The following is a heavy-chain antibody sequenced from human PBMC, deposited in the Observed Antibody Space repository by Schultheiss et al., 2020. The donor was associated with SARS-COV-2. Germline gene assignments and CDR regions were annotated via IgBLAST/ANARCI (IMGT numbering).Heavy chain of an antibody. D-gene: IGHD5-18*01. J-gene: IGHJ4*02. CDR2: IIPIFGAA. CDR3: ARGHDVPSVDTAMVRGGFDY. V-gene: IGHV1-69*13. CDR1: GGTFSSYA. Sequence: SVKVSCKASGGTFSSYAISWVRQAPGHGLEWMGGIIPIFGAANYAHKFQGRVTITADESTSTAYMELSSLRSEDTAVYYCARGHDVPSVDTAMVRGGFDYWGQGTLVTVSS.